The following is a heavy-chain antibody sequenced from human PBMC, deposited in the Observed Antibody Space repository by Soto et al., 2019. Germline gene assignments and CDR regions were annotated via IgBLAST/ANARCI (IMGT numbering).Heavy chain of an antibody. CDR1: GYSFTSYW. V-gene: IGHV5-10-1*01. CDR2: IDPSDSYT. D-gene: IGHD4-4*01. J-gene: IGHJ6*02. CDR3: ASCPSDYSHHHYYYYGMDV. Sequence: GESLKISCKGSGYSFTSYWISWVRQMPGKGLEWMGRIDPSDSYTNYSPSFQGHVTISADKSISTAYLQWSSLKASDTAMYYCASCPSDYSHHHYYYYGMDVWGQGTTVTVSS.